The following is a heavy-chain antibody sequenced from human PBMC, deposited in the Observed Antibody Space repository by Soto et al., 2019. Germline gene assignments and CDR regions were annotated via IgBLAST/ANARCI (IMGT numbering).Heavy chain of an antibody. CDR3: ARRGRDDQPFDY. CDR1: GHTFTNYY. V-gene: IGHV1-46*01. J-gene: IGHJ4*02. CDR2: ISPSDGST. Sequence: SVKVSCKASGHTFTNYYIHWVRQAPGQGLEWMGTISPSDGSTNHAQKFQGRVTLTRDTSTSTVYMDLSSLGSEDTAVYYCARRGRDDQPFDYWGQGTLVTVSS. D-gene: IGHD1-26*01.